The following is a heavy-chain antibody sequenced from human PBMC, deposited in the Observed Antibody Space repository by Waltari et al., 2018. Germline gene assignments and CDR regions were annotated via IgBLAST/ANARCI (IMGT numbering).Heavy chain of an antibody. Sequence: QVQLVESGGGVVQPGKSLRLSGVASGFILSNYGMHWVRQTPGRGLEWVALTWSDGSVEYYADSVRGRFTVSRDNSKNILYLDMGSLRVDDTATYYCAKDAFGNTYLDYWGQGTLVTVSS. CDR1: GFILSNYG. J-gene: IGHJ4*02. CDR2: TWSDGSVE. CDR3: AKDAFGNTYLDY. D-gene: IGHD3-10*01. V-gene: IGHV3-33*03.